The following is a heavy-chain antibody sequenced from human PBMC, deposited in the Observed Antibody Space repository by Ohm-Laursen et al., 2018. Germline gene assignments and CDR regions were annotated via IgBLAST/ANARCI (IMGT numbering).Heavy chain of an antibody. J-gene: IGHJ4*02. D-gene: IGHD1-26*01. CDR2: ISWNSAAI. CDR3: AKKRMGAYCFDS. CDR1: GFKFEEHA. V-gene: IGHV3-9*01. Sequence: SLRLSCTASGFKFEEHAMHWVRQVPGKGLQWVSSISWNSAAIAYVDSVKGRFTISRDNSKNTLYLQMNSLRAEDTAVYYCAKKRMGAYCFDSWGQGTLVTVPS.